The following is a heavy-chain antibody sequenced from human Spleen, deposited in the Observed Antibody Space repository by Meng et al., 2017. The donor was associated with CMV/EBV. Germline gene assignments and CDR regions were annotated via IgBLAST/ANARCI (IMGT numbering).Heavy chain of an antibody. CDR3: AKLQGSNDAFDI. J-gene: IGHJ3*02. CDR1: GFTLSSYG. V-gene: IGHV3-30*02. CDR2: IRYDARTT. Sequence: CALFGFTLSSYGMHSGRQAAGKGREWVAFIRYDARTTYHPESVKGRFTISSDNSKNTLYLEMNRLRAEDTAVYYCAKLQGSNDAFDIWGQGTMVTVSS. D-gene: IGHD6-6*01.